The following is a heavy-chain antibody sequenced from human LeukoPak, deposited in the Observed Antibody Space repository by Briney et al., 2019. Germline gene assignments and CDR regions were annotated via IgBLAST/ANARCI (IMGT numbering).Heavy chain of an antibody. CDR3: ARDTYVRGSSSAWYYYYYMDV. V-gene: IGHV1-46*01. Sequence: ASVKVSCKASGYTFTSYYMHWVRQAPGQGLEWMGIINPSGGSTSYAQKFQGRVTMTRDMSTSTVYMELSSLRSEDTAAYYCARDTYVRGSSSAWYYYYYMDVWGKGTTVTVSS. CDR2: INPSGGST. CDR1: GYTFTSYY. D-gene: IGHD6-6*01. J-gene: IGHJ6*03.